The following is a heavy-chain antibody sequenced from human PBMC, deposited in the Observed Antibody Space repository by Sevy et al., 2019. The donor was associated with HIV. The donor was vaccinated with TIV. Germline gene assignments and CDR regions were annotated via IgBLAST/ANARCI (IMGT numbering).Heavy chain of an antibody. CDR2: INSDGSST. Sequence: GGSLILSCAASGFTFSSYWMHWVRQAPGKGLVWVSRINSDGSSTSYADSVKGRFTISRDNAKNTLYLQMNSLRAEDTAVYYCARDRSNYYDSSGYNYWGQGTLVTVSS. J-gene: IGHJ4*02. CDR1: GFTFSSYW. D-gene: IGHD3-22*01. V-gene: IGHV3-74*01. CDR3: ARDRSNYYDSSGYNY.